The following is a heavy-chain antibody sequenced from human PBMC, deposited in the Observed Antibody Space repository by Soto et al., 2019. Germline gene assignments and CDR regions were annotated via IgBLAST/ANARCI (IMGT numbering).Heavy chain of an antibody. V-gene: IGHV1-3*01. CDR1: GYTFTSYA. CDR3: ARDLQAAY. J-gene: IGHJ4*02. CDR2: INDGNGNT. Sequence: QVQLVQSGAEVKKPGASVKVSCKASGYTFTSYAMHWVRQAPGRRLEWMGWINDGNGNTKYSQKFQGRVTITSDTSASTAYMELSSLRSEDTAVYYCARDLQAAYWGQGTRVTCSS. D-gene: IGHD6-13*01.